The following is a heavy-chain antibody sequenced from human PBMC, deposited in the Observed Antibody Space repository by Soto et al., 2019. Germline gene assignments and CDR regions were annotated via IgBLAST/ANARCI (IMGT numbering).Heavy chain of an antibody. J-gene: IGHJ3*02. CDR3: ARDETFSYYDFWSAHRGSALDI. V-gene: IGHV1-58*01. D-gene: IGHD3-3*01. Sequence: GASVKVSCKASGFPFSSSAVQWVRQARGQRLEWIGKIVVGSGNTNNAQKFQERVTITRDMSTSTAYMELSSLRSDDTAVYYWARDETFSYYDFWSAHRGSALDIWGQGTMVTVSS. CDR1: GFPFSSSA. CDR2: IVVGSGNT.